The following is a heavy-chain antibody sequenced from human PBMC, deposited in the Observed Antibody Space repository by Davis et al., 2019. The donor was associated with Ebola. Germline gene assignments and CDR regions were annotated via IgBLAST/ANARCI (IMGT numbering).Heavy chain of an antibody. CDR2: IKPDGSEK. V-gene: IGHV3-7*01. CDR3: ARGTWLDY. D-gene: IGHD5-12*01. J-gene: IGHJ4*02. CDR1: GFNFNTYA. Sequence: PGGSLRLSCAASGFNFNTYAMNWVRQAPGKGLEYVAKIKPDGSEKYYVDSVKGRFTISRDNAENSLYLQMNSLRVEDTAVYYCARGTWLDYCGQGTLVTVSS.